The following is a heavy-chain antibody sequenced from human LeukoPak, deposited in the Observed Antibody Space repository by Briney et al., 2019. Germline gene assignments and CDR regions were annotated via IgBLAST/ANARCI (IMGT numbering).Heavy chain of an antibody. D-gene: IGHD4-17*01. Sequence: SETLSLTCTVSGGSISSGGYYWSWIRQPPGKGLEWIGYIYHSGSTYYNPSLKSRVTISVDTSKNQFSLKLSSVTAADTAVYYCARARGDYGDPTGGGFDYWGQGTLVTVSS. J-gene: IGHJ4*02. V-gene: IGHV4-30-2*05. CDR2: IYHSGST. CDR1: GGSISSGGYY. CDR3: ARARGDYGDPTGGGFDY.